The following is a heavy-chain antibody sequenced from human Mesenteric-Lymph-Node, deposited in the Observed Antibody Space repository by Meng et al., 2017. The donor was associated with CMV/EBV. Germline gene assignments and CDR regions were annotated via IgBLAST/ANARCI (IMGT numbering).Heavy chain of an antibody. Sequence: ASVKVSCKASGYTFTGYYMHWVRQAPGQGLEWMGWISAYNGNTNYAQKLQGRVTMTTDTSTSTAYMELRSLRSDDTAVYYCARERAARPGNWFDPWGQGTLVTVSS. CDR3: ARERAARPGNWFDP. CDR1: GYTFTGYY. V-gene: IGHV1-18*04. D-gene: IGHD6-6*01. CDR2: ISAYNGNT. J-gene: IGHJ5*02.